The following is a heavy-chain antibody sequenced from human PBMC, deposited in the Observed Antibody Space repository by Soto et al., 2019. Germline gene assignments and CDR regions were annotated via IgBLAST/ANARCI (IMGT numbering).Heavy chain of an antibody. Sequence: SETLSLTCAVYGGSFSGYYWSWIRQPPGKGLEWIGEINHSGSTNYNPSLKSRVTISVDTSKNQFSLKLSSVTAADTAVYYCARAVDNYYGSGKYYFDHWGQGTLVTVSS. CDR1: GGSFSGYY. V-gene: IGHV4-34*01. J-gene: IGHJ4*02. CDR2: INHSGST. D-gene: IGHD3-10*01. CDR3: ARAVDNYYGSGKYYFDH.